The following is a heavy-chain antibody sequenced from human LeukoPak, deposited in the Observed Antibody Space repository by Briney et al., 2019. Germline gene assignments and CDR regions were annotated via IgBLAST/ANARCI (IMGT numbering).Heavy chain of an antibody. CDR2: ISSSGSTI. V-gene: IGHV3-48*03. J-gene: IGHJ4*02. CDR1: GFTFSSYE. Sequence: GGSLRLSCAASGFTFSSYETNWVRQAPGKGLEWVSYISSSGSTIYYADSVKGRFTISRDNAKNSLYLQMNSLRAEDTAVYYCASISYYYDSSGPYWGQGTLVTVSS. D-gene: IGHD3-22*01. CDR3: ASISYYYDSSGPY.